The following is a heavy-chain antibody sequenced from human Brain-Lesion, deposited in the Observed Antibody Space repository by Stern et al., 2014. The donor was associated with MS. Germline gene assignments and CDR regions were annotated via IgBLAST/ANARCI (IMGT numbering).Heavy chain of an antibody. CDR2: IDPEHGET. CDR1: GYTLTELS. D-gene: IGHD1-26*01. CDR3: ATLSPGAGGNYYRHFDY. V-gene: IGHV1-24*01. J-gene: IGHJ4*02. Sequence: QVQLGQSGAEVKKPGASVKVSCKVSGYTLTELSMHWVRQAPRKGLEWMGGIDPEHGETIYAQKFRGRVAMTEDTSTDTAYMELSSLRSEDTAVYYCATLSPGAGGNYYRHFDYWGQGTLVTVSS.